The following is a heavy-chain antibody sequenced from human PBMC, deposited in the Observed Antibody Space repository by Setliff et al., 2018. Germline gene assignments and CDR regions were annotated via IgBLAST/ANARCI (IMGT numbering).Heavy chain of an antibody. CDR3: ARRREENYYYYMDV. D-gene: IGHD1-26*01. CDR1: GYTFTSHA. CDR2: INTGTGNT. J-gene: IGHJ6*03. V-gene: IGHV1-3*04. Sequence: ASVKVSCKASGYTFTSHAIHWVRQAPGQRLEWMGWINTGTGNTQYSQNFQGRVTFTRDTSASTAYMELSSLRSEDTAVYFCARRREENYYYYMDVWGKGTVVTVSS.